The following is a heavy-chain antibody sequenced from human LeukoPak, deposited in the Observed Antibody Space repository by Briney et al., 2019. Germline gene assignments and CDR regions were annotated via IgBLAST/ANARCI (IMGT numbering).Heavy chain of an antibody. CDR3: AREDIAVAGTSYFDY. V-gene: IGHV1-69*04. CDR1: GYTFTGYY. J-gene: IGHJ4*02. Sequence: GASVKVSCKASGYTFTGYYMHWVRQAPGQGLEWMGRIIPILGIANYAQKFQGRVTITADKSTSTAYMELSSLRSEDTAVYYCAREDIAVAGTSYFDYWGQGTLVTVSS. D-gene: IGHD6-19*01. CDR2: IIPILGIA.